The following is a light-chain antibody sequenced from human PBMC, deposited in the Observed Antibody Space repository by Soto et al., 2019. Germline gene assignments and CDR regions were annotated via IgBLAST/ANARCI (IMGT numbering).Light chain of an antibody. CDR2: DAS. CDR1: QDINIY. V-gene: IGKV1-33*01. Sequence: EIEVTQTKTSLFASVGDRVTITCQATQDINIYLNWYQQKPGKVPNLLIYDASNLEIGVPSRFSGSGSGTHFTFTISSLQTEDIGTYYCQQYDILLIT. CDR3: QQYDILLIT. J-gene: IGKJ5*01.